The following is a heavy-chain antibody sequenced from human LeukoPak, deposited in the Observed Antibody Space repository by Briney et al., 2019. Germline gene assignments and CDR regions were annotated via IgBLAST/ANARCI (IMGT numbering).Heavy chain of an antibody. D-gene: IGHD3-10*01. CDR1: GFTFSSYE. Sequence: PGGSLRLSCAASGFTFSSYEMNWVRQAPGKGLEWVSYISSSGSTIYYADSVKGRFTISRDNAKNSLYLQMKSLRAEDTAVYYCARDWFGELSPDYYGMDVWGKGTTVTVSS. J-gene: IGHJ6*04. V-gene: IGHV3-48*03. CDR2: ISSSGSTI. CDR3: ARDWFGELSPDYYGMDV.